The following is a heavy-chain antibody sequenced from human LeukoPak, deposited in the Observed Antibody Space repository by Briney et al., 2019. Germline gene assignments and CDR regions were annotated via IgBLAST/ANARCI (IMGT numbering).Heavy chain of an antibody. Sequence: GGSLRLSCAASGFTFSSYWMSWVRQAPGKGLEWVANIKQDGSEKYYVDSVKGRFTISRDNAKNSLYLQMNSLRVEDTAVYYCARFDRSGWSGPDAFDIWGQGTMATVSS. CDR1: GFTFSSYW. CDR3: ARFDRSGWSGPDAFDI. D-gene: IGHD6-19*01. J-gene: IGHJ3*02. V-gene: IGHV3-7*01. CDR2: IKQDGSEK.